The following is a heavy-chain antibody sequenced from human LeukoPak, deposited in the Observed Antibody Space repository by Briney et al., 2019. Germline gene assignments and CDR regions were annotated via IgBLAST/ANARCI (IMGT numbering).Heavy chain of an antibody. D-gene: IGHD4-11*01. V-gene: IGHV3-33*01. J-gene: IGHJ4*02. Sequence: GTSLRLSCAASGLILSSYGIHWVRQAPGKGLEWVAVIWYDGTNVYYGDSVKGRFSISRDNSKNTVYLQMDSLRAEDTAVYYCARDAGGAFGNYVNYFDYWGQGTLVTVSS. CDR2: IWYDGTNV. CDR1: GLILSSYG. CDR3: ARDAGGAFGNYVNYFDY.